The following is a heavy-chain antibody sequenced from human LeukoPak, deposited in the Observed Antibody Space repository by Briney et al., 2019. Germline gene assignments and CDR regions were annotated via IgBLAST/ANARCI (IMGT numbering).Heavy chain of an antibody. CDR2: ISAYNGNT. D-gene: IGHD3-22*01. CDR3: ALGYYDSSGYYWSDY. J-gene: IGHJ4*02. Sequence: ASVKVSCKASGYTFTSYGISWVRQAPGQGLEWMGWISAYNGNTNYAQKLQGRVTMTTDTSTSTAYMELRSLRSDGTAVYYCALGYYDSSGYYWSDYWGQGTLVTVSS. V-gene: IGHV1-18*01. CDR1: GYTFTSYG.